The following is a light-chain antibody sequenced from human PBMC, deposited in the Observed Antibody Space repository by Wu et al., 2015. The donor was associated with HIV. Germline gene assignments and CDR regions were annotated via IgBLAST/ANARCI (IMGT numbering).Light chain of an antibody. CDR2: GAT. Sequence: EVVLTQSPGTLSLSPGERATLSCRSSQTVTDSYLAWYQHKPGQAPRLLIYGATSRATGTPDRFSGSGSEKDFTLTISRVEPEDFAVYYCQQYSSSPRTFGQGTQVEIK. CDR1: QTVTDSY. CDR3: QQYSSSPRT. J-gene: IGKJ1*01. V-gene: IGKV3-20*01.